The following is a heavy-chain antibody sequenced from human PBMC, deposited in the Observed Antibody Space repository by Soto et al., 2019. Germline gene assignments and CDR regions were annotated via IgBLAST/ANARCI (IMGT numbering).Heavy chain of an antibody. Sequence: SETLSLTCTVSGGSISSGGYYWSWIRQHPGKGLEWIGYIYYSGSTYYNPSLKSRVTISVDTSKNQFSLKLSSVTAADTAVYYCARRILIDIVVVPAAIGGWFDPWGQGTLVTSPQ. V-gene: IGHV4-31*03. CDR1: GGSISSGGYY. D-gene: IGHD2-2*01. CDR2: IYYSGST. J-gene: IGHJ5*02. CDR3: ARRILIDIVVVPAAIGGWFDP.